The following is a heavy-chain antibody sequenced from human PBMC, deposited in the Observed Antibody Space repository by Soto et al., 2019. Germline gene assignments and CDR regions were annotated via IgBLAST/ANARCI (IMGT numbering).Heavy chain of an antibody. CDR3: ARVPSIAAAGTVIDY. CDR2: INPSGGST. Sequence: QVQLVQSGAEVKKPGASVKVSCKASGYTFTSYYMHWVRQAPGQGLEWMGIINPSGGSTSYAQKFQGRVTMTRDTSTSTVYMELSRLRSEDTAVYYCARVPSIAAAGTVIDYWGQGTLVTVSS. D-gene: IGHD6-13*01. CDR1: GYTFTSYY. V-gene: IGHV1-46*03. J-gene: IGHJ4*02.